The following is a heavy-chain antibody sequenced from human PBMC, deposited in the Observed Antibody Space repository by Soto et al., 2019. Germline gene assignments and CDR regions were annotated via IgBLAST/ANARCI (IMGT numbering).Heavy chain of an antibody. V-gene: IGHV3-13*01. CDR3: ARFGGRDGPDV. J-gene: IGHJ4*02. Sequence: GGSLRLSCAASGFTFSSYDMHWVRQATGKGLEWVSAIGTAGDTYYPGSVKGRFTISRENAKNSLYLQMNSLRAGDTAVYYCARFGGRDGPDVWGQGTLVTVSS. D-gene: IGHD3-10*01. CDR2: IGTAGDT. CDR1: GFTFSSYD.